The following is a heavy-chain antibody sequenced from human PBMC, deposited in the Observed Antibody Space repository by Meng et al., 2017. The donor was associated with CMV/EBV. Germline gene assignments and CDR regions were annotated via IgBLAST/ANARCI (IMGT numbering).Heavy chain of an antibody. V-gene: IGHV4-34*01. Sequence: AGSLSLSCAVYGGSFSGHYWGWIRQPPGKGLEWIGEINHSGSTNYNPSLKSRVTISVDTSKNQFSLKLSSVTAANTAVYYCTRYSRWPGLGSAWGQGTLVTVSS. CDR2: INHSGST. CDR1: GGSFSGHY. D-gene: IGHD6-13*01. J-gene: IGHJ5*02. CDR3: TRYSRWPGLGSA.